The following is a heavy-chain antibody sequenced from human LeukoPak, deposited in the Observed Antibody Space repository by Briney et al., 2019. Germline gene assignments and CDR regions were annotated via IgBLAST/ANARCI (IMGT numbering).Heavy chain of an antibody. J-gene: IGHJ6*02. D-gene: IGHD5-24*01. V-gene: IGHV1-69*04. CDR2: IIPILGIA. Sequence: ASVKVSCKASGGTFSSYAISWVRQAPGQGLEWIGRIIPILGIANYAQKFQGRVTITADKSTSTAYMELSSLRSEDTAVYYCARERDGYNYFAYYGMDVWGQGTTVTVSS. CDR3: ARERDGYNYFAYYGMDV. CDR1: GGTFSSYA.